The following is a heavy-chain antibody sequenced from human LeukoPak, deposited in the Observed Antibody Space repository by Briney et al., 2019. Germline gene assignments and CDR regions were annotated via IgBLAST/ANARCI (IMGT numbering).Heavy chain of an antibody. CDR2: IKQDGSEK. J-gene: IGHJ6*03. CDR3: ASLVDGASYYYYYMDV. Sequence: PGGSLRPSCAASGFTFSSYWMSWVRQAPGKGLEWVANIKQDGSEKYYVDSVKGRFTISRDNAKNSLYLQMNSLRAEDTAVYYCASLVDGASYYYYYMDVWGKGTTVTVSS. D-gene: IGHD1-26*01. V-gene: IGHV3-7*01. CDR1: GFTFSSYW.